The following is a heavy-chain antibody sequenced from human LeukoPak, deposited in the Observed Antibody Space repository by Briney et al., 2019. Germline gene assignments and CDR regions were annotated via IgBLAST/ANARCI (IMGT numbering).Heavy chain of an antibody. CDR1: GYTFTSYG. Sequence: ASVKVSCKASGYTFTSYGISWVRQAPGQGLEWMGWMNPNSGNTGYAQKFQGRVTMTRNTSISTAYMELSSLRSEDTAVYYCARVGGDWSYYYYGMDVWGQGTTVTVSS. CDR2: MNPNSGNT. CDR3: ARVGGDWSYYYYGMDV. V-gene: IGHV1-8*02. J-gene: IGHJ6*02. D-gene: IGHD2-21*02.